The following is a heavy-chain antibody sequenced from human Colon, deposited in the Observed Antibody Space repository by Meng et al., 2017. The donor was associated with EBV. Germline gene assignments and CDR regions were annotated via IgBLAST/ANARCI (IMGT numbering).Heavy chain of an antibody. CDR1: GGSIISSKW. V-gene: IGHV4-4*02. CDR3: ARVGQWLPIDY. CDR2: IYHSGTT. Sequence: PQDSAAAVDKPLAILCLPCSVSGGSIISSKWWMWLRQPPGKGLEWIGEIYHSGTTNYNPSLKSRVTISVDKSKNQFSLNLSSVTAADTAVYFCARVGQWLPIDYWGQGTLVTVSS. J-gene: IGHJ4*02. D-gene: IGHD6-19*01.